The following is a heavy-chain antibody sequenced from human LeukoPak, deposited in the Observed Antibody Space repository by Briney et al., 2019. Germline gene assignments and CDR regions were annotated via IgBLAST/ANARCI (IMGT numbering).Heavy chain of an antibody. Sequence: ASVKVSCKASGGTFSSYAISWVRQAPGQGLEWMGWINPNSGGTNYAQKFQGRVIMTRDTSISTAYMELSRLRSDDTAVYYCARDLSGGYSSSRLRFDPWGQGTLVTVSS. J-gene: IGHJ5*02. CDR3: ARDLSGGYSSSRLRFDP. CDR1: GGTFSSYA. V-gene: IGHV1-2*02. CDR2: INPNSGGT. D-gene: IGHD6-13*01.